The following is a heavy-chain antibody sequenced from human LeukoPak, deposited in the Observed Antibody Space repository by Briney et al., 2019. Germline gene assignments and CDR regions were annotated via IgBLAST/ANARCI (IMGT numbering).Heavy chain of an antibody. Sequence: GGSLRLSCAASGFTFTSYYMHWVRQAPGKGLVWVSRISGDGSNTIYADSVKGRFTISRDNAKNSLYLQMNSLRAEDTAVYYCARNYYDSSGYWTPDYWGQGTLVTVSS. CDR2: ISGDGSNT. CDR3: ARNYYDSSGYWTPDY. V-gene: IGHV3-74*01. D-gene: IGHD3-22*01. CDR1: GFTFTSYY. J-gene: IGHJ4*02.